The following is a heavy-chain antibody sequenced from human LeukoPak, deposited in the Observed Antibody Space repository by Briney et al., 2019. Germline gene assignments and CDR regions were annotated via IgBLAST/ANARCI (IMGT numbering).Heavy chain of an antibody. CDR1: GYSIMNGYY. CDR2: IYHSGST. V-gene: IGHV4-38-2*02. Sequence: SETLSLTCTVSGYSIMNGYYWGWIRQPPGKGLEWIGSIYHSGSTYHNPSLKSRVTMSADTFKNQYSLKLSSVTAADTAVYYCARLGYCNRVSCYGWFDPWGQGTLVTVSS. CDR3: ARLGYCNRVSCYGWFDP. D-gene: IGHD2-2*01. J-gene: IGHJ5*02.